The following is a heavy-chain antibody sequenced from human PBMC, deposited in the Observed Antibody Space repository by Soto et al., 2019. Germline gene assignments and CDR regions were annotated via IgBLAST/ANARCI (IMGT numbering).Heavy chain of an antibody. CDR1: GGTFSSYA. D-gene: IGHD5-18*01. CDR2: IIPIFGTA. CDR3: ARHGFTSYSYGYYYGMDV. Sequence: QVQLVQSGAGVKKPGSSVKVSCKASGGTFSSYAISWVRQAPGQGLEWMGGIIPIFGTANYAQKFQGRVTITADESTSTAYMELSSLRSEDTAVYYCARHGFTSYSYGYYYGMDVWGQGTTVTVSS. V-gene: IGHV1-69*01. J-gene: IGHJ6*02.